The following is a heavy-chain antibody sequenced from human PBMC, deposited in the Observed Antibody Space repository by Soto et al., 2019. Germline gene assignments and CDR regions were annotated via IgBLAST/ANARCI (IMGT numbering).Heavy chain of an antibody. CDR1: GFTFSSYG. CDR3: AKDLHNWNDGLFDY. Sequence: GGSLRLSCAASGFTFSSYGMHWVRQAPGKGLEWVAVISYDGSNKYYADSVKGRFTISRDNSNNKLYLQMNSLRAEDTAVYYCAKDLHNWNDGLFDYWGQGTLVTVSS. D-gene: IGHD1-20*01. V-gene: IGHV3-30*18. J-gene: IGHJ4*02. CDR2: ISYDGSNK.